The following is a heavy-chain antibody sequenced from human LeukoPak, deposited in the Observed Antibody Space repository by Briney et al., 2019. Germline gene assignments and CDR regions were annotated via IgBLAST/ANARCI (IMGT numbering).Heavy chain of an antibody. Sequence: SETLSLTCTFSGGSISSYYWSSIRQPPGKGLEWIGYIHYSGGANYNPSLKGRVTISVDTSKNQFSRKLSSVTAADTAVYYCARHVGTAMVTFDYWGQGTLVTVSS. CDR1: GGSISSYY. CDR2: IHYSGGA. D-gene: IGHD5-18*01. J-gene: IGHJ4*02. CDR3: ARHVGTAMVTFDY. V-gene: IGHV4-59*08.